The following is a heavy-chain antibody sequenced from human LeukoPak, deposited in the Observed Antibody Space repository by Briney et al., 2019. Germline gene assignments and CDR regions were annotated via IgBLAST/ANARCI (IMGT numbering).Heavy chain of an antibody. CDR1: GFTFSSYA. D-gene: IGHD2-2*01. V-gene: IGHV3-23*01. Sequence: GGSLRLSCAASGFTFSSYAMSWVRQGPGKGLEWGSAISGSGGSTYYADSVKGRFTISRDNSKNTLYLQMNSLRAEGTAVYYCAKIIVVPAAYNWFDPWGQGTLVTVSS. CDR3: AKIIVVPAAYNWFDP. J-gene: IGHJ5*02. CDR2: ISGSGGST.